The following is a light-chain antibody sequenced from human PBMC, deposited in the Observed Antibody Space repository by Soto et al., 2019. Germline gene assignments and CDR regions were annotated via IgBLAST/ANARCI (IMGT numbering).Light chain of an antibody. Sequence: EIVMTQSPATLSVSPGERATLSCRASQSVSSNLAWYQQKPGQAPRLLIYGASTRATGIPARFSGSGSGTEFTLTISSLQSEDIATYYCQQYGSSRRITFGQGTRLEIK. V-gene: IGKV3-15*01. CDR3: QQYGSSRRIT. CDR1: QSVSSN. J-gene: IGKJ5*01. CDR2: GAS.